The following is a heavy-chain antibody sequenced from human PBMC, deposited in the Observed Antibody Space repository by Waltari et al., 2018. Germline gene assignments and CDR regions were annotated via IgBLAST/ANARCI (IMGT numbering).Heavy chain of an antibody. Sequence: QVQLQESGPGLVKPSQTLSLTCTVSGGSISSGDYYWSWIRQPPGKGLEWIGYIYYSGSTDSNPSLKMRVTKSVDTSKNQFSRKLSSVTAADTAVYYCASLGPAAIDYWGQGTLVTVSS. D-gene: IGHD2-2*02. J-gene: IGHJ4*02. CDR2: IYYSGST. CDR3: ASLGPAAIDY. CDR1: GGSISSGDYY. V-gene: IGHV4-30-4*08.